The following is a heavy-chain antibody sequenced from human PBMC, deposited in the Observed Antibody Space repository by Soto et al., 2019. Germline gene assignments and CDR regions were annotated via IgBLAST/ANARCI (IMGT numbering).Heavy chain of an antibody. J-gene: IGHJ4*02. CDR1: GFTFRSYE. V-gene: IGHV3-48*03. CDR2: ISNVGDSS. Sequence: GGSLRLSCAASGFTFRSYEMNWVRQAPGKTLEWVSYISNVGDSSYYADSVKGRFTISRDNAKNSLYLQMNSLRVEDTAVYYCARVYCSTTTCHVQAFDSWGQGTLVTVSS. CDR3: ARVYCSTTTCHVQAFDS. D-gene: IGHD2-2*01.